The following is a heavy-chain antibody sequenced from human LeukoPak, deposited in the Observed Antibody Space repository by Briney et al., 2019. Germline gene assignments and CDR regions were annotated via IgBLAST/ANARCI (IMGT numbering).Heavy chain of an antibody. D-gene: IGHD6-13*01. CDR1: GGTFSSYA. J-gene: IGHJ4*02. V-gene: IGHV1-69*04. CDR2: IIPILGIA. Sequence: GASVKVSCEASGGTFSSYAISWVRQAPGQGLEWMGRIIPILGIANYAQKFQGRVTITADKSTSTAYMELRSLRSDDTAMYYFARDLDSSSWYPYFDYWGQGTLVTVSS. CDR3: ARDLDSSSWYPYFDY.